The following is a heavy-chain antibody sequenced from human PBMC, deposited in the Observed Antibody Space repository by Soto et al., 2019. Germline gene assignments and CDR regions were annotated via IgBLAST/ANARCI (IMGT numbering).Heavy chain of an antibody. D-gene: IGHD2-2*01. CDR3: GRVILVRTITSHIDY. Sequence: GGSLRLSCVASGFALSDYWMDWVRQAPGKGLEWVGRSRYRGDGYTTEYAASVRGRFTVSRHDSENSLYLQMDSLKIEDTAVYYCGRVILVRTITSHIDYWGQGALVTVSS. J-gene: IGHJ4*02. CDR2: SRYRGDGYTT. V-gene: IGHV3-72*01. CDR1: GFALSDYW.